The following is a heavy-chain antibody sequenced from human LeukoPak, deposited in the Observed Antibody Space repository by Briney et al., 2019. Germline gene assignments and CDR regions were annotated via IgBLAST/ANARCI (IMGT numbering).Heavy chain of an antibody. CDR1: GGSISSGDYY. CDR3: ARALSEVDYYDSSGLWGFDY. CDR2: IYYSGST. Sequence: SETLSLTCTVSGGSISSGDYYWRWLRQPPGKGLEWIGYIYYSGSTYYNPSLKSRVTISVDTSKNQFSLKLSSVTAADTAVYYCARALSEVDYYDSSGLWGFDYWGQGTLVTVSS. V-gene: IGHV4-30-4*01. D-gene: IGHD3-22*01. J-gene: IGHJ4*02.